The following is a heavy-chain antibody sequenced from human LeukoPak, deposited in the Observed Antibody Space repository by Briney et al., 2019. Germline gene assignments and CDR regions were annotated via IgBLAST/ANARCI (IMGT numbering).Heavy chain of an antibody. J-gene: IGHJ4*02. CDR1: GFTFSSYS. CDR3: ARGDAFSGDH. V-gene: IGHV3-21*01. Sequence: MPGGSLRLSCAASGFTFSSYSMNWVRQAPGKVLEWVSSISSSSSYIYYVDSVKGRFTITRDNTKNSLYLQMNSLIAEDTAVYYCARGDAFSGDHWGQGTLVTVSS. D-gene: IGHD3-16*01. CDR2: ISSSSSYI.